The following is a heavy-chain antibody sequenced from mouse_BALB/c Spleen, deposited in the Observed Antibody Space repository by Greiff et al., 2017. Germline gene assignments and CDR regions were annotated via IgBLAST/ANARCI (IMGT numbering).Heavy chain of an antibody. CDR3: ARDYYGSRGAMDY. CDR1: GFTFSDYY. D-gene: IGHD1-1*01. V-gene: IGHV5-4*02. J-gene: IGHJ4*01. CDR2: ISDGGSYT. Sequence: EVMLVESGGGLVKPGGSLKLSCAASGFTFSDYYMYWVRQTPEKRLEWVATISDGGSYTYYPDSVKGRFTISRDNAKNNLYLQMSSLKSEDTAMYYCARDYYGSRGAMDYWGQGTSVTVSS.